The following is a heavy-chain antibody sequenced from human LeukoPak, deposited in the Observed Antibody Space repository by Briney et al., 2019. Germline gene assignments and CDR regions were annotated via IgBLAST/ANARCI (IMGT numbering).Heavy chain of an antibody. CDR3: ASQYYDILTGYYSAFDY. J-gene: IGHJ4*02. CDR2: IYYSGST. CDR1: GGSISSSSYY. V-gene: IGHV4-39*01. D-gene: IGHD3-9*01. Sequence: SETLSLTCTVSGGSISSSSYYWGWIRQPPGKGLEWIGRIYYSGSTYYNPSLKSRVTISVDTSKNQFSLKLSSVTAADTAVYYCASQYYDILTGYYSAFDYWGQGTLVTVSS.